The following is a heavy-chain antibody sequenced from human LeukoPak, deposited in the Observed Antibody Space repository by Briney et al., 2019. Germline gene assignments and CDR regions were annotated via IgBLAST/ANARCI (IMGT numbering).Heavy chain of an antibody. CDR2: ISYDGSNK. Sequence: GGSLRLSCAASGFSFSSAWMTWVRQAPGKGLEWVAVISYDGSNKYYADSVKGRFTISRDNSKNTLYLQMNSLRAEDTAVYYCARSGDHGDYWGQGTLVTVSS. CDR3: ARSGDHGDY. CDR1: GFSFSSAW. J-gene: IGHJ4*02. D-gene: IGHD4-17*01. V-gene: IGHV3-30-3*01.